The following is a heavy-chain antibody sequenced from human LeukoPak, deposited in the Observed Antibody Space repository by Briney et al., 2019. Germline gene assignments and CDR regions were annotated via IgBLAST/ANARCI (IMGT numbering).Heavy chain of an antibody. Sequence: GASVKVSCKASGYTFTGYYMHWVRPAPGQGLEWMGWINPNSGGTNYAQKLQGRVTMTRDTSISTAYMELSRLRSDDTAVYYCARDGGGLNDIHADYWGQGTLVTVSS. D-gene: IGHD3-9*01. V-gene: IGHV1-2*02. J-gene: IGHJ4*02. CDR3: ARDGGGLNDIHADY. CDR1: GYTFTGYY. CDR2: INPNSGGT.